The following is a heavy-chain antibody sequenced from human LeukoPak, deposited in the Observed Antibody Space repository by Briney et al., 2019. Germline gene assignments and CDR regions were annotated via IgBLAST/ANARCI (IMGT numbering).Heavy chain of an antibody. CDR3: ARGDYDYVWGSYRFDY. D-gene: IGHD3-16*02. Sequence: SVKVSCKASGGTFSSYAISWVRQAPGQGLEWMGRIIPIFGTANYAQKFQGRVTSTTDESTSTAYMELSSLRSEDTAVYYRARGDYDYVWGSYRFDYWGQGTLVTVSS. V-gene: IGHV1-69*05. CDR2: IIPIFGTA. J-gene: IGHJ4*02. CDR1: GGTFSSYA.